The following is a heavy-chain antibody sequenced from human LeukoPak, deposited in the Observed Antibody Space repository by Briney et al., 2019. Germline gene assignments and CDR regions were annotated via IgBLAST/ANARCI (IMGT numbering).Heavy chain of an antibody. CDR3: ARVGVVVTANFDY. J-gene: IGHJ4*02. D-gene: IGHD2-21*02. CDR1: GYTFTSYG. V-gene: IGHV1-18*01. CDR2: ISAYNGNT. Sequence: ASVKVSCKASGYTFTSYGITWGRQAPGQGLEGMGGISAYNGNTNYAQKLQGRVTMTTDTSTSTAYMELRSLRSDDTAVYYCARVGVVVTANFDYWGQGTLVTVSS.